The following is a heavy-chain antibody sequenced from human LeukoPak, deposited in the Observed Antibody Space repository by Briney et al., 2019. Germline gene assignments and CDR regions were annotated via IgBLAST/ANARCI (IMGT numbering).Heavy chain of an antibody. CDR1: GGSFSGYY. J-gene: IGHJ4*02. V-gene: IGHV4-34*01. CDR3: ARGWIQLWSYYFDY. CDR2: INHSGST. D-gene: IGHD5-18*01. Sequence: PSGTLSLTCAVYGGSFSGYYWSWIRQPPGKGLEWIGEINHSGSTNYNPSLKSRVTISVDTSKNQFSLKLSSVTAADTAVYYCARGWIQLWSYYFDYWGQGTLVTVSS.